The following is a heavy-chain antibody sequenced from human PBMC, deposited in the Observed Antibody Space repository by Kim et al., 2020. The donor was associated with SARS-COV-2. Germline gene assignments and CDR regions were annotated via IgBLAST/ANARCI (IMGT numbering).Heavy chain of an antibody. CDR2: IYPGDSDT. V-gene: IGHV5-51*01. D-gene: IGHD6-13*01. CDR3: ARLPNEKTPSGTYNWVAP. J-gene: IGHJ5*02. Sequence: GESLKISCKGSGYDFATYWIGWVRQMPGEGLEWMGIIYPGDSDTTYSPSFQGQVTLPADESISTAYLQWSSLKASDTAMYYCARLPNEKTPSGTYNWVAPWGQGPLVTVSS. CDR1: GYDFATYW.